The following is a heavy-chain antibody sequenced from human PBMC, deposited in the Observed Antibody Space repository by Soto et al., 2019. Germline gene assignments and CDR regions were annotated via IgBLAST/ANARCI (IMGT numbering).Heavy chain of an antibody. CDR3: AAGFSAPIPMIVVPPVG. CDR2: IVVGSGNT. CDR1: GFTFTSSA. Sequence: ASVEVSCKASGFTFTSSAVQWVRQARGQRLEGIGWIVVGSGNTNYAQKFQERVTITRDMSTSTAYMELSSLRSEDTAVYYCAAGFSAPIPMIVVPPVGWGPGTMVTFSS. D-gene: IGHD3-22*01. J-gene: IGHJ3*01. V-gene: IGHV1-58*01.